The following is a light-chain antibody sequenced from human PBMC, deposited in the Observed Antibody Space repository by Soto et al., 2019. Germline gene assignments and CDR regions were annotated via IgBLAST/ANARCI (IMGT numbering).Light chain of an antibody. Sequence: EIVVTQSPGTLSLSPGETATLSCSASQSVSSGFIAWYQQKPGQAPRLLIFGASNRANGIPARFSGSGSGTDLTLTISRLEPEDFSVYDYQQYSASPPITFGQGTRLEIK. J-gene: IGKJ5*01. CDR3: QQYSASPPIT. CDR2: GAS. V-gene: IGKV3-20*01. CDR1: QSVSSGF.